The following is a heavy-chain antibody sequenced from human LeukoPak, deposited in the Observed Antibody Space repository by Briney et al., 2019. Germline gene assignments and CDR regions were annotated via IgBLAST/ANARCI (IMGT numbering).Heavy chain of an antibody. J-gene: IGHJ5*02. V-gene: IGHV1-69*13. D-gene: IGHD6-13*01. Sequence: GASVKVSCKASGGTFSSYAISWVRQAPGQGLEWMGGIIPIFGTANYAQKFQGRVTITADESTSTAYMELSSLRSEDTAVYYCARESRISSSWYESIGMEKNWFDPWGQGTLVTVSS. CDR1: GGTFSSYA. CDR3: ARESRISSSWYESIGMEKNWFDP. CDR2: IIPIFGTA.